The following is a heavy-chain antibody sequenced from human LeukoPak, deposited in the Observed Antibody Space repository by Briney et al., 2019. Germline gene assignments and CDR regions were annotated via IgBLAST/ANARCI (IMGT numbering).Heavy chain of an antibody. Sequence: PSETLSLTCAVYGGSLNGYYWSCIRQPPGKRLEWIGEIDHSGSTQYNPSLKSRVTISLDTSKKQFSLKLTSLTAADTAFYYCARYGMAAEGIWWFDPWGQGTLVTVSS. V-gene: IGHV4-34*01. D-gene: IGHD6-13*01. CDR3: ARYGMAAEGIWWFDP. J-gene: IGHJ5*02. CDR1: GGSLNGYY. CDR2: IDHSGST.